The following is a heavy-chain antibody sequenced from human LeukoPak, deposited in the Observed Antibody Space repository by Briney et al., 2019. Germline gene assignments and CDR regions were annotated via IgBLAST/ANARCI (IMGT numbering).Heavy chain of an antibody. Sequence: PGGSLRPSCAGSGFTFSNAWMSWVRQAPGKGLEWVGRIKSKPNGGTIDYAAPVKGRFTIFRDDSKNMVYLQMNSLKTEDTAVYYCATGRYFDYWGQGTLVTVSS. V-gene: IGHV3-15*01. J-gene: IGHJ4*02. CDR2: IKSKPNGGTI. CDR3: ATGRYFDY. CDR1: GFTFSNAW.